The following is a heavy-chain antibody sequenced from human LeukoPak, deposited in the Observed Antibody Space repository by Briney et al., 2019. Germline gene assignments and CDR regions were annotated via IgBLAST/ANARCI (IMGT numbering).Heavy chain of an antibody. CDR3: ARQGLYYDFSFDY. V-gene: IGHV3-30*04. Sequence: GGSLRLSCAASGFTFSSYAMHWVRQAPGKGLEWVAVISYYGSNKYYADSVKGRFTISRDNSKNTLYLQMNSLRAEDTAVYYCARQGLYYDFSFDYWGQGTLVTVSS. CDR2: ISYYGSNK. CDR1: GFTFSSYA. D-gene: IGHD3-3*01. J-gene: IGHJ4*02.